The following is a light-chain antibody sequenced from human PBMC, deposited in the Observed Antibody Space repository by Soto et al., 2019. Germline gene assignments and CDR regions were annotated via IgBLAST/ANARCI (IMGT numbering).Light chain of an antibody. J-gene: IGLJ2*01. CDR3: CLYTDTTTLVV. V-gene: IGLV2-14*03. CDR1: GSDIGRYNF. Sequence: QSALTQPASVSGSPGQSITISCTGTGSDIGRYNFVSWYQQHTGEAPKLMIFDVSHRPSGVSDRFSGSKSGNTASLSISGLRPEDEADYYCCLYTDTTTLVVFGGGTQLTVL. CDR2: DVS.